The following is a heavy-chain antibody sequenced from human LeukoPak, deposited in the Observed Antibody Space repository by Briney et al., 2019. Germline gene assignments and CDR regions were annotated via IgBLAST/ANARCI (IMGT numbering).Heavy chain of an antibody. V-gene: IGHV1-18*01. CDR1: GYTFTSYG. D-gene: IGHD3-22*01. CDR3: ARKYYYDSSGYGPYGMDV. Sequence: ASVKVSCKASGYTFTSYGVSWVRQAPGQGLEWMGWISAYNGNTNYAQKLQGRVTMTTDTSTSTAYMELSSLRSEDTAVYYCARKYYYDSSGYGPYGMDVWGQGTTVTVSS. J-gene: IGHJ6*02. CDR2: ISAYNGNT.